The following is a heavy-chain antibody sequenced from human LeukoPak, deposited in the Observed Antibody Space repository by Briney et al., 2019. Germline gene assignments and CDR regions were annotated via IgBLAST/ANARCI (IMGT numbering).Heavy chain of an antibody. J-gene: IGHJ4*02. CDR3: ARGHTLYYENSCYYYFDY. CDR1: GYTFTSYG. V-gene: IGHV1-18*01. D-gene: IGHD3-22*01. CDR2: ISAYNGNR. Sequence: GASVKVSCKASGYTFTSYGINWVRQVPGQGLEWMGWISAYNGNRNFPQKFQGRVTMATDTSTNTAYMELRSLRSDDTAVYYCARGHTLYYENSCYYYFDYWGQGTQVTVSP.